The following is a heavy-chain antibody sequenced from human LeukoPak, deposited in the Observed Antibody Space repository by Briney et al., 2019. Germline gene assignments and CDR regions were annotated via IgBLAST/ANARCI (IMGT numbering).Heavy chain of an antibody. J-gene: IGHJ4*02. CDR3: VRGTGY. CDR1: GFTFSTYV. V-gene: IGHV3-64D*06. Sequence: QPGGSLRLSCSVSGFTFSTYVMHWVRQAPGKGLEYVSAISSNGDNTYYADSVKGRFTISRDKSKNTLYLQMSSLRADDTAVYYCVRGTGYWGQGTLVTVSS. CDR2: ISSNGDNT.